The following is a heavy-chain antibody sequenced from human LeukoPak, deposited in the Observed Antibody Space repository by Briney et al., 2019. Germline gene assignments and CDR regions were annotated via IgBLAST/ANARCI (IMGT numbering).Heavy chain of an antibody. CDR3: GRDLPTGYAIDS. Sequence: PGGSLRLSCAASGFNIRGYALDWVRQAPGKGLEWLAFIDYSAEVIYYADSVKGRFAISRDDAKNSLYLQMNSLRAEDTAVYYCGRDLPTGYAIDSWGQGALVTVSS. V-gene: IGHV3-48*01. CDR2: IDYSAEVI. CDR1: GFNIRGYA. J-gene: IGHJ4*02. D-gene: IGHD3-9*01.